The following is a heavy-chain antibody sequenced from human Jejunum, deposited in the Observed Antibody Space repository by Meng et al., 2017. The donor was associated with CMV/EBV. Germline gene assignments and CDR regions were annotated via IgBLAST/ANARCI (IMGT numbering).Heavy chain of an antibody. CDR2: INAYNGDT. CDR3: TRDRNVPGNSEFDY. CDR1: GYTFTNYG. D-gene: IGHD6-19*01. V-gene: IGHV1-18*01. J-gene: IGHJ4*02. Sequence: QAQLVQSGGEVKKPGASVKVSCKASGYTFTNYGITWVRQAPGQGLEWMGWINAYNGDTNYAQTLQGRVTMTTDTSTSTAYMELRSLRSDDTAVYYCTRDRNVPGNSEFDYWGQGTLVTVSS.